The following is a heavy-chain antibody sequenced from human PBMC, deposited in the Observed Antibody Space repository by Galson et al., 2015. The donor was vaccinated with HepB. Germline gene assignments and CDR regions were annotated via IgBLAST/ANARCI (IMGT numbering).Heavy chain of an antibody. CDR3: ASGVVVVAAYYYGMDV. D-gene: IGHD2-15*01. J-gene: IGHJ6*02. CDR2: IGSSGSTI. V-gene: IGHV3-48*03. CDR1: GFTFSSYE. Sequence: SLRLSCAASGFTFSSYEMNWVRQAPGKGLEWVSYIGSSGSTIYYADSVKGRFTISRDNAKNSLYLQMNSLRAEDTAVYYCASGVVVVAAYYYGMDVWGQGTTVTVSS.